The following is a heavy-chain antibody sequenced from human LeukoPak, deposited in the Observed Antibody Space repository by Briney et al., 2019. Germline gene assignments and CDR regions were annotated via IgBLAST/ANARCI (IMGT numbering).Heavy chain of an antibody. Sequence: PLGSLRLSCAASGFTFSSYWMSWVRQAPGKGLEWVANIKEDGSEKYYVDSVKGRFTISRENAKNSLYLQMNSLRAEDTAVYYCARVRGIAVAGTASIYFDYWGQGTLVSVSS. CDR3: ARVRGIAVAGTASIYFDY. V-gene: IGHV3-7*01. CDR2: IKEDGSEK. CDR1: GFTFSSYW. J-gene: IGHJ4*02. D-gene: IGHD6-19*01.